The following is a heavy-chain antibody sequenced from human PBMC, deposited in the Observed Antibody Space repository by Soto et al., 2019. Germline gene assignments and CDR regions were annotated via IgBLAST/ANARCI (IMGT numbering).Heavy chain of an antibody. CDR1: GYSFTSYW. CDR2: INPSDSYT. CDR3: ARLGYCTGTSCYTFDS. Sequence: GESLKISCQGSGYSFTSYWIGWVRQRPGKGLEWMGRINPSDSYTTYSPSFQGHVTISTDKSFSAAYLQWSGLKASDTAMYYCARLGYCTGTSCYTFDSWGQGTLVTVSS. J-gene: IGHJ4*02. V-gene: IGHV5-10-1*01. D-gene: IGHD2-2*02.